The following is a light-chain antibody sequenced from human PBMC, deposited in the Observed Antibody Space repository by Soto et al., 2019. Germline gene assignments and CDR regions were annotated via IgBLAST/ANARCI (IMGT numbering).Light chain of an antibody. CDR3: QQYNNGPYT. V-gene: IGKV3-15*01. Sequence: EIMMTQSPATLSVSPGERVSLSCSASQRVSTNFAWYRQKPGQAPTLLIYGESTRATGIPARFSGSGSGTEFTLPITSLQSEYFAVYYCQQYNNGPYTFGQGTKLEI. J-gene: IGKJ2*01. CDR1: QRVSTN. CDR2: GES.